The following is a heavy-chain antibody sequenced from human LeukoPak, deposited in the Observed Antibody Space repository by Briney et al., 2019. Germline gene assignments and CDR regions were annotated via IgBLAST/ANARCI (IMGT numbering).Heavy chain of an antibody. D-gene: IGHD5-12*01. Sequence: GGSLRLSCVASGFTFSSYAMHWVRQAPGKGLEWVAVISYDGSNKYYADSVKGRFTISRDNSKNTLYVQMNSLRAEDTSVYYCAKGPYSDYEGYFDYWGQGTLVTVSS. CDR2: ISYDGSNK. J-gene: IGHJ4*02. CDR3: AKGPYSDYEGYFDY. CDR1: GFTFSSYA. V-gene: IGHV3-30*18.